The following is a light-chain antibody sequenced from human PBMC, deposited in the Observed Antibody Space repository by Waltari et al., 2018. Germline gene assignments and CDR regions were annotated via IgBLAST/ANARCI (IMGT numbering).Light chain of an antibody. CDR2: WAS. CDR3: QQFYSIPWT. Sequence: DIVMTQSPDSLAVSLGERATINCKSSQSVLYSSNNKNNLAWYQQKPGQPPRLLIYWASTRESGVPDRFSSSGSGTDFTLSISSLQAEDAAVYYCQQFYSIPWTFDQGP. CDR1: QSVLYSSNNKNN. J-gene: IGKJ1*01. V-gene: IGKV4-1*01.